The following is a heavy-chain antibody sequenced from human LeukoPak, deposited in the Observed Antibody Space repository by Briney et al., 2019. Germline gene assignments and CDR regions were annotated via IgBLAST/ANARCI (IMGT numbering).Heavy chain of an antibody. CDR3: ARRAVAYYYYYYMDV. CDR2: MNPNSGNT. D-gene: IGHD6-19*01. CDR1: GGTFSNYA. J-gene: IGHJ6*03. V-gene: IGHV1-8*03. Sequence: ASVKVSCKASGGTFSNYAIGWVRQAPGQGLEWMGWMNPNSGNTGYAQKFQGRVTITRNTSISTAYMELSSLRSEDTAVYYCARRAVAYYYYYYMDVWGKGTTVTVSS.